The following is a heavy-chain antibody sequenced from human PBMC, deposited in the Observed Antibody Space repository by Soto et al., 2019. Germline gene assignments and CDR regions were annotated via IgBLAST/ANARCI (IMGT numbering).Heavy chain of an antibody. J-gene: IGHJ4*02. V-gene: IGHV3-23*01. CDR1: GFTFSSYA. Sequence: GGSLRLSCVASGFTFSSYAMSWVRQAPGKGLEWVSAISGSGGSTYYADSVKGRFTISRDNSKNTLYLQMNSLRAEDTAVYYCAKVISGGSCLGLGCLDYWGQGTLVTVSS. CDR3: AKVISGGSCLGLGCLDY. CDR2: ISGSGGST. D-gene: IGHD2-15*01.